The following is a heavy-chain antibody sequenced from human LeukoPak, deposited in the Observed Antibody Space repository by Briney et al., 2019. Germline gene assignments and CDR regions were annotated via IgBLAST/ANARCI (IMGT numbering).Heavy chain of an antibody. CDR1: GGTFSSYA. CDR3: ARDGDCSGGSYPLDY. V-gene: IGHV1-69*06. Sequence: GSSVKVSCKASGGTFSSYAISWVRQAPGQGLEWMGGIIPIFGTANYAQKFQGRVTITADKSTSTAYMELSSLRSEDTAVYYCARDGDCSGGSYPLDYWGQGTLVTVSS. D-gene: IGHD2-15*01. CDR2: IIPIFGTA. J-gene: IGHJ4*02.